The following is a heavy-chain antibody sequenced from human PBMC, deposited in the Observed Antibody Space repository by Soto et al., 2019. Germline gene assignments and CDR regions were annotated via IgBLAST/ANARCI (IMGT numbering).Heavy chain of an antibody. D-gene: IGHD3-3*01. Sequence: GGSLRLSCAASGFTFSDYYMTWIRQAPGKGLEWISYISPSSSHTNYADSVKCRFTISRDNAQNSLYLQMNSLRAEDTAVYYCATLGALHFNFWSGNHPIDYWGQGTLVTVSS. CDR3: ATLGALHFNFWSGNHPIDY. CDR1: GFTFSDYY. V-gene: IGHV3-11*06. J-gene: IGHJ4*02. CDR2: ISPSSSHT.